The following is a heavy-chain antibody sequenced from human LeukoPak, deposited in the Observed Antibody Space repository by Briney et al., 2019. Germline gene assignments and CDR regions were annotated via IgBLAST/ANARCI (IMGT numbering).Heavy chain of an antibody. V-gene: IGHV3-38-3*01. D-gene: IGHD2/OR15-2a*01. CDR1: GFTVSSNE. CDR3: ATASRLSYDTFDI. CDR2: ISGGST. J-gene: IGHJ3*02. Sequence: GGSLRLSCAASGFTVSSNEMSWVRQAPGKGLEWVSSISGGSTYYADSRKGRFTISRDNSKNTLYLQMNSLRAEDTAVYYCATASRLSYDTFDIWGQGTVVTVSS.